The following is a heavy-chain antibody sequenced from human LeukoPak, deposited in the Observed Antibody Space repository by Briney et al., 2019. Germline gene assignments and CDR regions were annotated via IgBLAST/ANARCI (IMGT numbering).Heavy chain of an antibody. V-gene: IGHV3-23*01. CDR2: ISGSGGAT. CDR1: GFTFSTYA. J-gene: IGHJ4*02. Sequence: QPGGSLRLSCAASGFTFSTYAMTWVRQAPGKGLECVSSISGSGGATNYADSVKGRFTISRDNSMNTVYLQMNSLRVEDTAVYYCGEWGGGYSSNWYPDWGQGTLVTVSS. D-gene: IGHD6-13*01. CDR3: GEWGGGYSSNWYPD.